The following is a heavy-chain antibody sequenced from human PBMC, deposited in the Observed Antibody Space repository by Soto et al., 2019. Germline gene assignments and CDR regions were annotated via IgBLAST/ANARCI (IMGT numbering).Heavy chain of an antibody. V-gene: IGHV4-34*01. CDR3: ARGLNYYYDSSGYYHYWYFDL. D-gene: IGHD3-22*01. Sequence: QVQLQQWGAGLLKPSETLSLTCAVYGGSFSGYYWSWIRQPPGKGLEWIGEINHSGSTNYNPSLKSRVTISVDTSKNQFSLKLSSVTAADTAVYYCARGLNYYYDSSGYYHYWYFDLWGRGTLVTVSS. CDR2: INHSGST. J-gene: IGHJ2*01. CDR1: GGSFSGYY.